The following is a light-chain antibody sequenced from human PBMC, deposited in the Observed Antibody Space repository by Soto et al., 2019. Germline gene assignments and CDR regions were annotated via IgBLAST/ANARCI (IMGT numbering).Light chain of an antibody. J-gene: IGLJ2*01. CDR3: QSYDISLSGLVV. Sequence: QSVLTQPPSVSGAPGQRVTISCTGSSSNIGAGYDVHWYQQLPGTAPKLLIYGNSTRPSGVPERFSGSKSSTSASLPITGLQAEDEADYYCQSYDISLSGLVVFGVGTKLTVL. CDR2: GNS. CDR1: SSNIGAGYD. V-gene: IGLV1-40*01.